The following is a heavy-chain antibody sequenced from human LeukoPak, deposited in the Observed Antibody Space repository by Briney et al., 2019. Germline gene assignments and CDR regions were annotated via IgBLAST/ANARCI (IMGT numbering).Heavy chain of an antibody. D-gene: IGHD3-10*01. CDR1: GFTFRSYE. Sequence: GGSLRLSCAASGFTFRSYEMNWVRQAPGKGLEWVSAISGRGDGTYYADFVKGRFTISRDNSKNTLFLQMNSLRVEDTATYYCAKGTERYREVSSFDSWGRGTLVAVSS. J-gene: IGHJ4*02. CDR2: ISGRGDGT. CDR3: AKGTERYREVSSFDS. V-gene: IGHV3-23*01.